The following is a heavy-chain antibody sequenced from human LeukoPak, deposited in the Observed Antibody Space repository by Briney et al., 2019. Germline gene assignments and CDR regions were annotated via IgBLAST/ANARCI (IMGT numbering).Heavy chain of an antibody. CDR1: GFTFSLYS. Sequence: PGGSLRLSCAASGFTFSLYSMNWVRQAPGKGLEWVAVISYDGSNKYYADSVKGRFTISRDNSKNTLYLRMNSLRAEDTAVYYCARPYYYDSSGYYPEGFAYWGQGTLVTVSS. V-gene: IGHV3-30*03. CDR2: ISYDGSNK. J-gene: IGHJ4*02. CDR3: ARPYYYDSSGYYPEGFAY. D-gene: IGHD3-22*01.